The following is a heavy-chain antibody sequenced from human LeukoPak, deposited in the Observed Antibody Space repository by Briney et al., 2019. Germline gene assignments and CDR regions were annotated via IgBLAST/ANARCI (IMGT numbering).Heavy chain of an antibody. Sequence: GGSLRLSCAASGFTFSSYSMNWVRQAPGKGLEWVSSISSSSSYIYYADSVKGRFTISRDNAKNSLYLQMNSLRAEDTAVYYCARDALIGYGFETNWFDPWGQGTLVTVSS. CDR2: ISSSSSYI. D-gene: IGHD2-2*03. CDR1: GFTFSSYS. V-gene: IGHV3-21*01. J-gene: IGHJ5*02. CDR3: ARDALIGYGFETNWFDP.